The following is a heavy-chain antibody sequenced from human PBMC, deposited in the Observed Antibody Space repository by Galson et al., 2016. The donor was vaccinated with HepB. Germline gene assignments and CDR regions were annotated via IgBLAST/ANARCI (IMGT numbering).Heavy chain of an antibody. CDR2: ITGGGGTT. D-gene: IGHD2-8*02. CDR3: AKALAPYCSGGSCFRGFDS. V-gene: IGHV3-23*01. J-gene: IGHJ4*02. Sequence: SLRLSCAASGFTFSIYATSWVRQAPGKGLEWVSGITGGGGTTHYADSVKGRFTISRENSKSTLHLQMNSLRAEDTAIYYCAKALAPYCSGGSCFRGFDSWGRGTLVTVSS. CDR1: GFTFSIYA.